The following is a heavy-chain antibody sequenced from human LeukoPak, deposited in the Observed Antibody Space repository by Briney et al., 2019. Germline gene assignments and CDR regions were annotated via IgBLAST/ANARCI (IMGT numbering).Heavy chain of an antibody. CDR2: INPNSGGT. Sequence: ASVKVSCKASGYTFTGYYMQWVRQAPGQGLEWMGWINPNSGGTNYAQKFQGRVTMTRDTSISTAYMELSRLRSDDTAVYYCATDCSSTSCYGGWFDPWGQGTLVTVSS. CDR3: ATDCSSTSCYGGWFDP. D-gene: IGHD2-2*01. CDR1: GYTFTGYY. J-gene: IGHJ5*02. V-gene: IGHV1-2*02.